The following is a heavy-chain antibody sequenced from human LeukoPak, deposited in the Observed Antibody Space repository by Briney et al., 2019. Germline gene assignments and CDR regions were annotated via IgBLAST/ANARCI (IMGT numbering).Heavy chain of an antibody. CDR1: GGTISSYY. D-gene: IGHD7-27*01. CDR3: ARGSNWGDY. J-gene: IGHJ4*02. CDR2: IHDSGST. Sequence: PSETLSLTCAVSGGTISSYYWNWIRQPPGKGLEWIGYIHDSGSTKYNPSLKSRVAISVDTSKNQFSLKLSSVTAADTAVYYCARGSNWGDYWGQGTLVTVPS. V-gene: IGHV4-59*12.